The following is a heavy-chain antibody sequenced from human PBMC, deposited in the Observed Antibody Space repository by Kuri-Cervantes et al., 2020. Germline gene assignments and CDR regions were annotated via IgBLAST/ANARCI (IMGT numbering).Heavy chain of an antibody. CDR3: ARDLSYGSGSFFGMDV. V-gene: IGHV3-48*02. J-gene: IGHJ6*02. Sequence: GESLKISCAASGFTFSSYSMNWVRQAPGKGLEWVSYISSSSSTIYYADSVKGRFTISRDNAKNSLYLQMNSLRDEDTAVYYCARDLSYGSGSFFGMDVWGQGTTVTVSS. CDR2: ISSSSSTI. D-gene: IGHD3-10*01. CDR1: GFTFSSYS.